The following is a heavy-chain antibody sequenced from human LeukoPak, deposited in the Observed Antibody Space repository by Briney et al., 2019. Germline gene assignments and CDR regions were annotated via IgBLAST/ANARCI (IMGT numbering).Heavy chain of an antibody. Sequence: PSETLSLTCAVYGGSFSGYYWSWIGHPPGKGLEWIGEINHSGSTNYNPSLKSRVTISVDTSKNQFSLKLSSVTAADTAVYYCARRGSSWLYYFDYWGQGTLVTVSS. CDR3: ARRGSSWLYYFDY. CDR1: GGSFSGYY. J-gene: IGHJ4*02. V-gene: IGHV4-34*01. CDR2: INHSGST. D-gene: IGHD6-13*01.